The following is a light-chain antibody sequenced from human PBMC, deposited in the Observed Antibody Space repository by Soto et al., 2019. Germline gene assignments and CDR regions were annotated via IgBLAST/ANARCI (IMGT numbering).Light chain of an antibody. J-gene: IGLJ1*01. CDR3: CSFAGSSSFYV. CDR1: SSDVGSSNL. CDR2: EGS. V-gene: IGLV2-23*01. Sequence: QSVLTQPASVSGSPGQSITISCTGTSSDVGSSNLVSWYQQHPGKAPKLIIYEGSRRPSGVSGRFSASKSGNTASLTISGLQAADEADYYCCSFAGSSSFYVFGSGTKLTVL.